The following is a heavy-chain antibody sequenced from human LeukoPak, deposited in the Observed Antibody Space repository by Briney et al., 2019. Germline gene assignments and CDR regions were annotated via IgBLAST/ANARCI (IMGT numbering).Heavy chain of an antibody. Sequence: GGSLRLSCAASGFTFSNYHMNWIRQAPGKGLEWVSYISGSGSTIYYADSVKGRFAISRDNANKSLYLQMNSLRAEDTAVYYCAREPYCSNGVCYIQHFFDCWGQGTLVGVSS. D-gene: IGHD2-8*01. V-gene: IGHV3-11*01. J-gene: IGHJ4*02. CDR1: GFTFSNYH. CDR2: ISGSGSTI. CDR3: AREPYCSNGVCYIQHFFDC.